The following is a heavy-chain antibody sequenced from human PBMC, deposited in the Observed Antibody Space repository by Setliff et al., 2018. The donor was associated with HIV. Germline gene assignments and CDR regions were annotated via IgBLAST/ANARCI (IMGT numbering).Heavy chain of an antibody. J-gene: IGHJ5*02. V-gene: IGHV1-69*13. CDR2: IIPIFGTA. CDR1: GYTFSDYF. D-gene: IGHD2-2*01. Sequence: SVKVSCKASGYTFSDYFIHWVRQAPGQGLEWMGGIIPIFGTANYAQKFQGRVTITADESTSTAYMELSSLKSEDTAVYYCARAQYQLLEPPTYNWFDPWGQGTLVTVSS. CDR3: ARAQYQLLEPPTYNWFDP.